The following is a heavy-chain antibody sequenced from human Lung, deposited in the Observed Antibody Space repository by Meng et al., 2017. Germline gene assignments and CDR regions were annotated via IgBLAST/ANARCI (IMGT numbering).Heavy chain of an antibody. V-gene: IGHV3-23*04. CDR1: GISFGSSG. CDR3: AKEKDSFDV. J-gene: IGHJ3*01. Sequence: EEQVVATGGGWARPGGSLTLCCAGSGISFGSSGMNWFRQDPGTAIEWVSVICESGGGIYYADSVKGRLIISRDNSKNTLYLQTNSLRAEDTALYYCAKEKDSFDVWGQGTMVTVSS. CDR2: ICESGGGI.